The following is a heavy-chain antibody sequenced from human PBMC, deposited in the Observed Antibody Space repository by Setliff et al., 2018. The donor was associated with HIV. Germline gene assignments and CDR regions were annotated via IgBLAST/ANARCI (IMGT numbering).Heavy chain of an antibody. J-gene: IGHJ4*02. D-gene: IGHD3-9*01. V-gene: IGHV4-34*01. CDR2: INHSGST. CDR3: ARRYYDILTGMDCFNY. CDR1: GGSFSGYY. Sequence: SETLSLTCAVYGGSFSGYYWNWIRQPPEKGLEWIGEINHSGSTNYNPSLKSRVTVSVDTSKNQFSLKLSSVTAADTAVYYCARRYYDILTGMDCFNYWGQGTLVTAPQ.